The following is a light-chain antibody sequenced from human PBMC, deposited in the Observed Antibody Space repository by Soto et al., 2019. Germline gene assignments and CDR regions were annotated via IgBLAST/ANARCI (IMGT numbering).Light chain of an antibody. CDR3: QSYDSSLSGYV. CDR1: GSNIGADYD. Sequence: QAVVTQPPSVSVAPGQRVTISCTGSGSNIGADYDVHWYQQLPGTAPKLLIYGNSNRPSGVPDRFSGSKSDTSASLAITGLQAEDEADYYCQSYDSSLSGYVFGTGTKLTVL. CDR2: GNS. V-gene: IGLV1-40*01. J-gene: IGLJ1*01.